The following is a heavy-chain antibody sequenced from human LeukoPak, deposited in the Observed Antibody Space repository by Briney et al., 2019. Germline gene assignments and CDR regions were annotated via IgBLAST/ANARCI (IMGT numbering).Heavy chain of an antibody. Sequence: ASVKVSCKASGGTFSSCAISWVRQATGQGLEWMGGIIPIFGTANYAQKFQGRVTITTDESTSTAYMELSSLRSEDTAVYYCARGMLDRGYDLRGAPYYFDYWGQGTLVTVSS. V-gene: IGHV1-69*05. CDR3: ARGMLDRGYDLRGAPYYFDY. D-gene: IGHD5-12*01. CDR1: GGTFSSCA. CDR2: IIPIFGTA. J-gene: IGHJ4*02.